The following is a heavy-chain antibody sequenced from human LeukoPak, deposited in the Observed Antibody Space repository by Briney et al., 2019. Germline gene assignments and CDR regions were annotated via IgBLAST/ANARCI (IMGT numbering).Heavy chain of an antibody. D-gene: IGHD1-26*01. V-gene: IGHV1-24*01. CDR1: GYTLTELS. Sequence: ASVKVSCKASGYTLTELSMHWVRQAPGKGLEWMGGFDPEDGETIYAQKFQGRVTMTEDTSTDTAYMELSSLRSEDTAVYYCATEIVGATNFDYWGQGTLVTVSS. J-gene: IGHJ4*02. CDR3: ATEIVGATNFDY. CDR2: FDPEDGET.